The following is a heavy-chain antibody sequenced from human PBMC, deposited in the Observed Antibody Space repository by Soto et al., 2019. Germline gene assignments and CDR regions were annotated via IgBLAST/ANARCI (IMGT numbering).Heavy chain of an antibody. CDR3: ARPPRHDSLDI. J-gene: IGHJ3*02. CDR2: ISGSGETK. V-gene: IGHV3-11*01. CDR1: GFTFRDFY. Sequence: GGSLRLSCEVSGFTFRDFYMAYIRQAPGKGLEWVSHISGSGETKDYADSVRGRFTISRDNAKNALYLQMNSLRAEDTAVYYCARPPRHDSLDIWGQGVLVTVSS.